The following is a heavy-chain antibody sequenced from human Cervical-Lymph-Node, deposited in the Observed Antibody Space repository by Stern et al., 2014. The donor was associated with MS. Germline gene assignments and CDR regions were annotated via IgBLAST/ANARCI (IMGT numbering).Heavy chain of an antibody. CDR1: GILFSGAS. J-gene: IGHJ4*02. Sequence: EVQLVESGGGLVQPGGSLKLSCAASGILFSGASMHWVRQPSGKGLEWIGRIRSKTNGYTATYTASVKGRFTISRDDSKNTAYLQMNSLKTEDTAVYYCVSDGSGWRNWGQGTLVTVSS. D-gene: IGHD3-10*01. V-gene: IGHV3-73*01. CDR3: VSDGSGWRN. CDR2: IRSKTNGYTA.